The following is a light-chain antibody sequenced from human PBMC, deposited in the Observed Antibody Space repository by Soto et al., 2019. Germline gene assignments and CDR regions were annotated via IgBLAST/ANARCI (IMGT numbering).Light chain of an antibody. CDR3: QQYNDWPLT. CDR2: GAF. V-gene: IGKV3-15*01. CDR1: QSVRIN. J-gene: IGKJ1*01. Sequence: IVITQAPVTLSVSPGERATLSCRASQSVRINLAWYQQKPGQAPSLLIYGAFTRATGIPTRFSGTGSGTEFTLTISSLQSEDFALYYCQQYNDWPLTFGQGTKVDIK.